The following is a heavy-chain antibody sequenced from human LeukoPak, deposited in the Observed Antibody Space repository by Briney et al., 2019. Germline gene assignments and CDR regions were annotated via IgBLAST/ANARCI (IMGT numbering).Heavy chain of an antibody. CDR3: ARDRDNSAGTFDY. CDR2: INPDSGVT. Sequence: ASVKVSCKVSGYTLTELSMHWVRQAPGKGLEWMGWINPDSGVTMYAQKFQDRVTMTRDTSINTAYMEVSSLRSDDTAVYYCARDRDNSAGTFDYWGQGTLVTVSS. CDR1: GYTLTELS. V-gene: IGHV1-2*02. J-gene: IGHJ4*02. D-gene: IGHD6-13*01.